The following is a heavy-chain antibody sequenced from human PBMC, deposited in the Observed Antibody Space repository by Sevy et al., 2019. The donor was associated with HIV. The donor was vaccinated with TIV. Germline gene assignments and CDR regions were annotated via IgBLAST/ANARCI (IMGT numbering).Heavy chain of an antibody. Sequence: GGSLRLSCSASGFRLNTYATHWVRQAPGKGLEWVSVISSTGNFESYAASVKGRFTISKDNSKNTVSLQMNSLRPKDTAMYYCARDAGYTTKFHPLHWGQGTLVTVSS. J-gene: IGHJ4*02. CDR3: ARDAGYTTKFHPLH. CDR1: GFRLNTYA. D-gene: IGHD5-12*01. V-gene: IGHV3-30*04. CDR2: ISSTGNFE.